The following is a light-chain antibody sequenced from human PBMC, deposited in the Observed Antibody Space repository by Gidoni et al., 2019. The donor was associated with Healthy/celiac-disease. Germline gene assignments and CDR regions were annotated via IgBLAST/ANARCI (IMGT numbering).Light chain of an antibody. Sequence: QPASVSGSPGQSITISCTGTSSDVGGYNYVSWYQQHPGKAPKLMIYEVSNRPSGVSNRFSGSKSGNTASLTISGLQAEDEADYYCSSYTSSSTVIFGGGTKLTVL. V-gene: IGLV2-14*01. CDR3: SSYTSSSTVI. CDR1: SSDVGGYNY. J-gene: IGLJ2*01. CDR2: EVS.